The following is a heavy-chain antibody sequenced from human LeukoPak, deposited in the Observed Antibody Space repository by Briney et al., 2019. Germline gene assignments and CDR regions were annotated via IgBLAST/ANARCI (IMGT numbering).Heavy chain of an antibody. CDR3: ARAVVDPPPRPWDDAFDI. V-gene: IGHV3-7*01. J-gene: IGHJ3*02. D-gene: IGHD2-15*01. Sequence: GGSLRLSCAASGFTFSDYYMSWIRQAPGKGLEWVANIKQDGSEKYYVDSVKGRFTISRDNAKNSLYLQMNSLRAEDTAVYYCARAVVDPPPRPWDDAFDIWGQGTMVTVSS. CDR1: GFTFSDYY. CDR2: IKQDGSEK.